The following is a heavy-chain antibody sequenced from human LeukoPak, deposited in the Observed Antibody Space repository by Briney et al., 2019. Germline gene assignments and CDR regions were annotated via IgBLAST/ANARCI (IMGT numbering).Heavy chain of an antibody. V-gene: IGHV4-4*07. Sequence: SETLSLTCTVSGGSISSYYWSWIRQPAGKGLEWNGRTYTSGSTNYDPSLKSRVTMSVDTSKNQFSLKLSSVTAADTAVYYCARVQYGSGSLMAFDIWGQGTMVTVSS. J-gene: IGHJ3*02. D-gene: IGHD3-10*01. CDR3: ARVQYGSGSLMAFDI. CDR2: TYTSGST. CDR1: GGSISSYY.